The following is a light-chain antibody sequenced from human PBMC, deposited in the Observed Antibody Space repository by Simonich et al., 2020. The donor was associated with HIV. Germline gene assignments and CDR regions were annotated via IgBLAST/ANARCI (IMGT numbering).Light chain of an antibody. CDR2: KDS. V-gene: IGLV3-25*02. CDR1: ALPKQD. CDR3: QVWDSSSDHPV. J-gene: IGLJ3*02. Sequence: SYELTQPPSVSVSPGQTARITCSSDALPKQDAYWYQQKPGQAPVLVIYKDSERPSGIPERFSGSNSGNTATLTISRVEAGDEADYYCQVWDSSSDHPVFGGGTKLTVL.